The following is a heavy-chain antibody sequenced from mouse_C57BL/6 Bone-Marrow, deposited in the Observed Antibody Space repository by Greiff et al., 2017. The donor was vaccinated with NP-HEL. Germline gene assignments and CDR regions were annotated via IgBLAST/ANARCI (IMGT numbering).Heavy chain of an antibody. J-gene: IGHJ3*01. CDR3: ARKGGDGWKRTWFAY. CDR1: GYTFTSYG. D-gene: IGHD2-3*01. CDR2: IYPRSGNT. Sequence: VQLQESGAELARPGASVKLSCKASGYTFTSYGISWVKQRTGQGLEWIGEIYPRSGNTYYNEKFKGKATLTADKSSSTAYMELRSLTSEDSAVYFCARKGGDGWKRTWFAYWGQGTLVTVSA. V-gene: IGHV1-81*01.